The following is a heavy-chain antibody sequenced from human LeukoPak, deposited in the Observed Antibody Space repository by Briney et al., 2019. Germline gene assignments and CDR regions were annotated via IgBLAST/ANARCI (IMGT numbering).Heavy chain of an antibody. V-gene: IGHV3-30*01. D-gene: IGHD4-23*01. CDR3: ARESRWSYFDY. Sequence: PGGSLRLSCAASGFTFSSYAMHWVRQAPGKGLEWVAVISYDGSNKYYADSVEGRFTISRDNSKNTLYLQMNSLRAEDTAVYYCARESRWSYFDYWGQGTLVTVSS. CDR1: GFTFSSYA. CDR2: ISYDGSNK. J-gene: IGHJ4*02.